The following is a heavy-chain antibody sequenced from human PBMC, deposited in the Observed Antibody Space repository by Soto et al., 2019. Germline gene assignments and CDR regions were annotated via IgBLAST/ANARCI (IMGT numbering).Heavy chain of an antibody. CDR1: GFAFSDYY. J-gene: IGHJ4*02. Sequence: GGSLRLSCAASGFAFSDYYMSWVRQAPGKGLEWVSDISSRSSYTNYADSVKSRFTISRDNAKNSVYLQMNSLRAGDTAVYYCARDYSGSYSPADYWGQGTLVTVSS. V-gene: IGHV3-11*06. D-gene: IGHD1-26*01. CDR2: ISSRSSYT. CDR3: ARDYSGSYSPADY.